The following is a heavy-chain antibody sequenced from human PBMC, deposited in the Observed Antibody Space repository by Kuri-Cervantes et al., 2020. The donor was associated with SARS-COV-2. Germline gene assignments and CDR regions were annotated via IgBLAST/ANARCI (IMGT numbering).Heavy chain of an antibody. Sequence: SVKVSCKASGGTFSSYAISWVRQAPGQGLEWMGGIIPIFGTANYAQKFQGRVTITTDESTSTAYMELSGLRSDDTAVYYCESLREGELIIDYWGRGTLVTVSS. CDR1: GGTFSSYA. CDR2: IIPIFGTA. J-gene: IGHJ4*02. V-gene: IGHV1-69*05. CDR3: ESLREGELIIDY. D-gene: IGHD3-10*01.